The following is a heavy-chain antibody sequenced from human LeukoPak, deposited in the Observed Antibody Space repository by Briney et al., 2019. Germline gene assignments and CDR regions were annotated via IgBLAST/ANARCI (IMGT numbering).Heavy chain of an antibody. Sequence: GGSLRLSCAASGFILSSYDMNWVRQAPGKGLEWVSSISTTSTYIYYRYSVKGRFTISRDNARNSLYLQMNGLRAEDTAVYYCARADCFSSTCYLRSSWFDPWGQGTLVTVSS. D-gene: IGHD2-2*01. J-gene: IGHJ5*02. V-gene: IGHV3-21*01. CDR1: GFILSSYD. CDR2: ISTTSTYI. CDR3: ARADCFSSTCYLRSSWFDP.